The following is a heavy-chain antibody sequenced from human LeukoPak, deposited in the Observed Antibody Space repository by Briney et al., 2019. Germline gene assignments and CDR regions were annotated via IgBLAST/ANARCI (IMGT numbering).Heavy chain of an antibody. Sequence: ASVKVSCKASGYTFTSYGISWVRQAPGQGLEWMGWISAYNGNTNYAQKLQGRVTMTTDTSTSTAYMELRSLRSDDTAVYYCARVHGYRTNGVCYTGPNWFDPWGQGTLVTVSS. CDR3: ARVHGYRTNGVCYTGPNWFDP. CDR2: ISAYNGNT. D-gene: IGHD2-8*01. V-gene: IGHV1-18*01. CDR1: GYTFTSYG. J-gene: IGHJ5*02.